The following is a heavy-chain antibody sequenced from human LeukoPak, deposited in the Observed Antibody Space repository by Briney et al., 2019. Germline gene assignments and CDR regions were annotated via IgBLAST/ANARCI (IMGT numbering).Heavy chain of an antibody. J-gene: IGHJ5*02. V-gene: IGHV4-34*01. CDR2: INHSGST. Sequence: PSETLSLTCAVYGGSFSGYYWSWIRQPPGKGLEWIGEINHSGSTNYNPSLKSRVTISVDTSKNQFSLKLSSVAAADTAVYYCARLPGGPRYCRGGSCYSRLDWFDPWGQGTLVTVSS. D-gene: IGHD2-15*01. CDR1: GGSFSGYY. CDR3: ARLPGGPRYCRGGSCYSRLDWFDP.